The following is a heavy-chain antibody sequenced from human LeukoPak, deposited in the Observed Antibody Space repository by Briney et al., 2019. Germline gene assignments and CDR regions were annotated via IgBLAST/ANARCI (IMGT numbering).Heavy chain of an antibody. CDR1: GYTFTGYY. V-gene: IGHV1-2*02. J-gene: IGHJ5*02. Sequence: ASVKVSCKASGYTFTGYYMHWVRQAPGQGLEWMGWINPNSGGTNYAQKFQGRVTMTRDTSISTAYMELSRLRSDDTAVYYCARVGDCSSTSCQKRNWFDPWGQGTLVTVSS. CDR3: ARVGDCSSTSCQKRNWFDP. D-gene: IGHD2-2*01. CDR2: INPNSGGT.